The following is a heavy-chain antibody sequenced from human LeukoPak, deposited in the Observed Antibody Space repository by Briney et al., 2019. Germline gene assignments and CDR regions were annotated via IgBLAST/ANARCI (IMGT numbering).Heavy chain of an antibody. CDR2: INPNSGGT. V-gene: IGHV1-2*02. D-gene: IGHD3-22*01. J-gene: IGHJ6*03. CDR1: GYTFTGYY. Sequence: ASVKVSCKASGYTFTGYYMHWVRQAPGQGLEWMGWINPNSGGTNYAQKFQGRVTMTRDTSISTAYMELSRLRSDDTAVYYCASTHPNYYDSSGYYYGHYYYMDVWGKGTTVTVSS. CDR3: ASTHPNYYDSSGYYYGHYYYMDV.